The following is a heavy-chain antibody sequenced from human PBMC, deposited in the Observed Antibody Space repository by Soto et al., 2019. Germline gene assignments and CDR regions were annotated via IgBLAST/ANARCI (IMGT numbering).Heavy chain of an antibody. D-gene: IGHD3-10*01. J-gene: IGHJ6*03. CDR3: ARGLIPLFGELSRRGDHYYYMDV. CDR2: INHSGST. Sequence: QVQLQQWGAGLLKPSETLSLTCAVYGGSFSGYYWSWIRQPPGKGLEWVGEINHSGSTNYNPSLKKRGPLSGDPAKEQFPPEVDSGTAAGPAVYYWARGLIPLFGELSRRGDHYYYMDVWGKGTTVTVSS. CDR1: GGSFSGYY. V-gene: IGHV4-34*01.